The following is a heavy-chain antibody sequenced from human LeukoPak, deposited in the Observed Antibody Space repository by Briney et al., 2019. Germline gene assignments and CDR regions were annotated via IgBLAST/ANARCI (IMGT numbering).Heavy chain of an antibody. V-gene: IGHV3-23*01. CDR3: AKDKAFLAGYFDY. CDR1: GFAFGSEA. CDR2: ISPGGGTT. Sequence: GGSLRLSCGVSGFAFGSEAMNWVRQSPARGLEWVASISPGGGTTYYADSVKGRFTISRDNSNNTLYVQMSSLRPEDTAVYYCAKDKAFLAGYFDYWGQGNLVTVSS. J-gene: IGHJ4*02.